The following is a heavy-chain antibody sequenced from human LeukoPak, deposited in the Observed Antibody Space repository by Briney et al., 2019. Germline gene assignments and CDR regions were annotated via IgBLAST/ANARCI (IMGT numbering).Heavy chain of an antibody. V-gene: IGHV3-21*01. CDR2: ISGSNSYI. J-gene: IGHJ4*02. CDR3: AGALTTLTYEGY. CDR1: GFTFSSYT. D-gene: IGHD1-1*01. Sequence: PGGSLRLSCAASGFTFSSYTMHWIRQAPGKGPEWVSSISGSNSYIFYADSVKGRFTVSRDNAKDSLYLQMNSLRAEDTAVYYCAGALTTLTYEGYWGQGTLVTVSS.